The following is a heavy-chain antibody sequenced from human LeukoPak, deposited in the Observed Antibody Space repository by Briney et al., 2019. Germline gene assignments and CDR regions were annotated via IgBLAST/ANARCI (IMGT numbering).Heavy chain of an antibody. Sequence: PGGSLRLSCAASRYSFSDHYVDWVRQASGKGLEWVGRTRNKAHSYTTEYAASVKGRFIISRDDSKNSLYLQMNSLKTEDTAVYYCARGSGTYYYDSSGPFDYWGQGALVTVSS. V-gene: IGHV3-72*01. J-gene: IGHJ4*02. CDR3: ARGSGTYYYDSSGPFDY. D-gene: IGHD3-22*01. CDR2: TRNKAHSYTT. CDR1: RYSFSDHY.